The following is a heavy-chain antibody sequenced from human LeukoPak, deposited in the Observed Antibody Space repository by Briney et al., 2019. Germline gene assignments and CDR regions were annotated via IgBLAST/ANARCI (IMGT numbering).Heavy chain of an antibody. D-gene: IGHD6-13*01. CDR3: ARGGIAAAALYNWFDP. V-gene: IGHV4-4*02. CDR1: GGSISSSNW. J-gene: IGHJ5*02. CDR2: IYHSGST. Sequence: PSGTLSLTCAVSGGSISSSNWWSWVRQPPGKGLEWIGEIYHSGSTNYDPSLKSRVTISVDKSKNQFSLKLSSVTAADTAVYYCARGGIAAAALYNWFDPWGQGTLVTVSS.